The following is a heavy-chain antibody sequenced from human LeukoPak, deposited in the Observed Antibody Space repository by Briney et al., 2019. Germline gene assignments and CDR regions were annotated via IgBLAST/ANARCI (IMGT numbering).Heavy chain of an antibody. CDR2: ISGDGGST. D-gene: IGHD3-3*01. V-gene: IGHV3-23*01. J-gene: IGHJ4*02. Sequence: GGSLRLSCAASGFMFKIHAMSWVRQAPGKGLEWVSTISGDGGSTYYADSVKGRFTISRDNSKNTLFLQMNSLRAEDTAAYYCVKSSYDFWSGYSYWGQGTLVTVSS. CDR1: GFMFKIHA. CDR3: VKSSYDFWSGYSY.